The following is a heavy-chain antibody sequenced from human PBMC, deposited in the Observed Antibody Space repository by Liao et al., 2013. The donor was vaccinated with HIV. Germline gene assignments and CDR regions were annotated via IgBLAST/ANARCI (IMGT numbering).Heavy chain of an antibody. CDR1: GGSFSGYY. CDR2: SIIVETP. Sequence: QAQLQQWGAGLLKPSETLSLTCAVYGGSFSGYYWTWIRQPPREGDWSGLDKSIIVETPPTTRPSQSRVTISVDTSKNQFSLKLSSVTAADTAVYYCARGVTNWGGAAFDYWGQGTLVTVSS. J-gene: IGHJ4*02. CDR3: ARGVTNWGGAAFDY. D-gene: IGHD7-27*01. V-gene: IGHV4-34*02.